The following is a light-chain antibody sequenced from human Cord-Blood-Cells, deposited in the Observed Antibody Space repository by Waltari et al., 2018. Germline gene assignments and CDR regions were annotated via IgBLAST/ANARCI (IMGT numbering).Light chain of an antibody. CDR3: CSYAGSSTLV. CDR2: EGS. CDR1: SSDVGRYNL. Sequence: QSALTQPASVSGSPGQSITISRTGTSSDVGRYNLVSWYQQHPGKAPKLIIYEGSKRPSGVSNRFSGSKSGNTASLTISGLQAEDEADYYCCSYAGSSTLVFGGGTKLTVL. V-gene: IGLV2-23*01. J-gene: IGLJ3*02.